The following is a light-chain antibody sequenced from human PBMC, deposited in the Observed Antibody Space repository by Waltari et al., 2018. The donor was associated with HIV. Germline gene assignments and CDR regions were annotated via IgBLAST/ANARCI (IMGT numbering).Light chain of an antibody. CDR3: CSYAGSSTHV. CDR2: EVS. CDR1: SSDVGNYNV. V-gene: IGLV2-23*02. Sequence: QSALTQPASVSGSPGQSITISCTGTSSDVGNYNVVSWYQQHPGKAPKLMIYEVSKRPSGVSSRCSGSKSGNTASLTISGLQAEDEADYYCCSYAGSSTHVFGTGTKVTVL. J-gene: IGLJ1*01.